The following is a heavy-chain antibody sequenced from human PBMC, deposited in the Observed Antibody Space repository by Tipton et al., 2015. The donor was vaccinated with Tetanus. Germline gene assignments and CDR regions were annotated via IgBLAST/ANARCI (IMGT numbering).Heavy chain of an antibody. CDR3: ARGTGDY. J-gene: IGHJ4*02. D-gene: IGHD1-14*01. CDR1: GASIGSISYY. Sequence: TLSLTCTVSGASIGSISYYWSWIRQPPGKGLEWIGYTYYSGSTGYNPSLKSRVTISIDSSKNQFSLKLTSVTAADTAVYYCARGTGDYWGQGILVTVSS. V-gene: IGHV4-61*01. CDR2: TYYSGST.